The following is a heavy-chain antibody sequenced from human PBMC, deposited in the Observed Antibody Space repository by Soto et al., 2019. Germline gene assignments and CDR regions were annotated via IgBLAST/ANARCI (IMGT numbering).Heavy chain of an antibody. CDR1: GGTFSSYT. J-gene: IGHJ4*02. CDR3: ARDINDSSGY. CDR2: IIPILGIA. Sequence: QVQLVQSGAEVKKPGSSVKVSCKASGGTFSSYTISWVRQAPGQGLEWMGRIIPILGIANYAQKFQGRVXIXXDKSTSTAYMELSSLRSEDTAVYYCARDINDSSGYWGQGTLVTVSS. D-gene: IGHD3-22*01. V-gene: IGHV1-69*08.